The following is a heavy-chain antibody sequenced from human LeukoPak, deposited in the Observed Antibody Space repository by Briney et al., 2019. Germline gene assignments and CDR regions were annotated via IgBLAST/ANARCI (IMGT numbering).Heavy chain of an antibody. D-gene: IGHD7-27*01. Sequence: ASVKVSCKASGYTFTTYYIHWVRQAPEQGLEWMGIVNPSGGSTTHAQKFQGRVTMTRDTSTSTVYMELSSLKSEDTAVYYCARAPNGGLPGGYWGQGTLVTVST. CDR3: ARAPNGGLPGGY. CDR1: GYTFTTYY. J-gene: IGHJ4*02. CDR2: VNPSGGST. V-gene: IGHV1-46*01.